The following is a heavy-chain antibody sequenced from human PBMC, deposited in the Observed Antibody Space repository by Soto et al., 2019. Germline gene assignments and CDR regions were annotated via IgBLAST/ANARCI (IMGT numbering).Heavy chain of an antibody. CDR2: ISSSSSYI. D-gene: IGHD1-26*01. CDR1: GFTFSSYS. Sequence: EVQLVESGGGLVKPGGSLRLSCAASGFTFSSYSMNWVRQAPGKGLEWVSSISSSSSYIYYADSVKGRFTISRDNAKNSLYLQMNSLRAEDTAVYYCAREGGSYYYGMDVWGQGTTVTVSS. V-gene: IGHV3-21*01. J-gene: IGHJ6*02. CDR3: AREGGSYYYGMDV.